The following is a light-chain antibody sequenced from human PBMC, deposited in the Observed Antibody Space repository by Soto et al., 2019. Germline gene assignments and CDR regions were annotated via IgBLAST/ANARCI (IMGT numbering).Light chain of an antibody. CDR1: SSDVGGYNY. V-gene: IGLV2-11*01. CDR3: CSYAGSYPFV. CDR2: DVD. J-gene: IGLJ1*01. Sequence: QSALTQPRSVSGSPGQSVTISCTGTSSDVGGYNYVSWYQHHPGKAPKLMIYDVDKRPSGVPGRFSGSKSGNTASLTISGLQAEDEADYYCCSYAGSYPFVFGTGTKVIVL.